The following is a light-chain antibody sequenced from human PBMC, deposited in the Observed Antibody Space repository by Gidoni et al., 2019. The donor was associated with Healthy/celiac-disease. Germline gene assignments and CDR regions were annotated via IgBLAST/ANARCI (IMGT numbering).Light chain of an antibody. CDR1: SSDVGGHNY. CDR3: SSYTSSSTVV. V-gene: IGLV2-14*01. CDR2: EVS. Sequence: QSSLTQPASVPRPPGQSITISCIGTSSDVGGHNYVSWFQQHPGKAPKLMIYEVSNRPSGVSNRFSGSKSGNTASLTIAGLQAEDEADYYCSSYTSSSTVVFGGGTKLTVL. J-gene: IGLJ2*01.